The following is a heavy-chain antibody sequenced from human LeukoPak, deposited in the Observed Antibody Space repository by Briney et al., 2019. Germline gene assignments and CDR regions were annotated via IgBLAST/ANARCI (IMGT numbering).Heavy chain of an antibody. CDR1: GFISSSYT. J-gene: IGHJ4*02. Sequence: PGGSLRLSCVASGFISSSYTMSWVRQAPGKGLEWVASVDDVGNGLFYAESVKGRFSISRDNSKNTLFLHMNSLRADDTAVYFCASIGGWGTYPLDSWGQGTLVTVSS. D-gene: IGHD3-16*02. CDR2: VDDVGNGL. V-gene: IGHV3-23*01. CDR3: ASIGGWGTYPLDS.